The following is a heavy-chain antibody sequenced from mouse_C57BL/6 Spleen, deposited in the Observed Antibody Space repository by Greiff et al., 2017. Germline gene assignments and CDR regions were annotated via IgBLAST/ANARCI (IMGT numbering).Heavy chain of an antibody. Sequence: QVQLKESGPELVKPGASVKISCKASGYAFSSSWMNWVKQRPGKGLEWIGRIYPGDGDTNYNGKFKGKATLTADKSSSTAYMQLSSLTSEDSAVYFCAKRAYYYGSSYGYAMDYWGQGTSVTVSS. J-gene: IGHJ4*01. CDR1: GYAFSSSW. CDR3: AKRAYYYGSSYGYAMDY. D-gene: IGHD1-1*01. V-gene: IGHV1-82*01. CDR2: IYPGDGDT.